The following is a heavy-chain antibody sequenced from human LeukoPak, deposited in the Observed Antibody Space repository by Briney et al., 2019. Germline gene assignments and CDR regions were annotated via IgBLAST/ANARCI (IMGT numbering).Heavy chain of an antibody. Sequence: SETLSLTCTVSGGSISSSSYYWGWIRQPPGKGLEWIGSITYSGSTYYNPSLKSRVTISVDTSKNQFSLKLTSVTAADTAVYYCARVTTAFDYWGQGTLVTVSS. CDR3: ARVTTAFDY. CDR2: ITYSGST. CDR1: GGSISSSSYY. V-gene: IGHV4-39*07. J-gene: IGHJ4*02. D-gene: IGHD3-22*01.